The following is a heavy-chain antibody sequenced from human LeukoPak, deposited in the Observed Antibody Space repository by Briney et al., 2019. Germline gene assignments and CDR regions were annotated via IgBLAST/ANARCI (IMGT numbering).Heavy chain of an antibody. CDR2: MNPNSGNT. D-gene: IGHD3-3*01. Sequence: ASVKVSCKASGYTFTSYDINWVRQATGQGLEWMGWMNPNSGNTGYAQKFQGRVTMTRNTSISTAYMELRRLRSDDTAVYYCARGQRYYDFWSGPVAASGFDYWGQGTLVTVSS. CDR1: GYTFTSYD. CDR3: ARGQRYYDFWSGPVAASGFDY. V-gene: IGHV1-8*01. J-gene: IGHJ4*02.